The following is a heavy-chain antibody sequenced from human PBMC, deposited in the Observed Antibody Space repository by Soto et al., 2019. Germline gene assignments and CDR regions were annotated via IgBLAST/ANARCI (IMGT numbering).Heavy chain of an antibody. CDR2: IGTAGDT. D-gene: IGHD3-3*01. V-gene: IGHV3-13*01. Sequence: GGSLRLSCAASGFTFSIYDMHWVRQATGKGLEWVSAIGTAGDTYYPGSVNGRFTISRENAKNSLYLQMNSLRAGDTAVYYCARGARDPKITIFGVGRNYYYYGMDVWGQGTTVTVSS. CDR3: ARGARDPKITIFGVGRNYYYYGMDV. CDR1: GFTFSIYD. J-gene: IGHJ6*02.